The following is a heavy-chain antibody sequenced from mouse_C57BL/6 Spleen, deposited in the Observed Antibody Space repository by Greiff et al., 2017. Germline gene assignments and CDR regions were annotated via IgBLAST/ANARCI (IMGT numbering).Heavy chain of an antibody. V-gene: IGHV1-50*01. J-gene: IGHJ4*01. CDR1: GYTFTSYW. CDR3: ARSYYYGSSYGAMDY. D-gene: IGHD1-1*01. Sequence: QVQLQQPGAELVKPGASVKLSCKASGYTFTSYWMQWVKQRPGQGLEWIGEIDPSDSYTNYNQKFKGKATLTVDTSSSTAYMQLSSLTSEDSAVYYCARSYYYGSSYGAMDYWGQGTSVTVSS. CDR2: IDPSDSYT.